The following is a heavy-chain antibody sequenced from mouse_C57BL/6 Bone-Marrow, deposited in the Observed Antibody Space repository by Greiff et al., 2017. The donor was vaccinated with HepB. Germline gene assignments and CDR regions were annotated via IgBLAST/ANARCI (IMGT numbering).Heavy chain of an antibody. D-gene: IGHD2-12*01. Sequence: EVQRVESGPGLVKPSQSLSLTCSVTGYSITSGYYWNWIRQFPGNKLEWMGYISYDGSNNYNPSLKNRISITRETSKNQFFLKLNSVTTEDTATYYCARHDGAMDYWGQGTSVTVSS. CDR3: ARHDGAMDY. J-gene: IGHJ4*01. CDR2: ISYDGSN. CDR1: GYSITSGYY. V-gene: IGHV3-6*01.